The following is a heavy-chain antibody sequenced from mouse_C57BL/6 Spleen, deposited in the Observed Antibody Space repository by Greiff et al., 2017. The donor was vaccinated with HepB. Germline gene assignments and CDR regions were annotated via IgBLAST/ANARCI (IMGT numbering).Heavy chain of an antibody. Sequence: QVQLQQPGAELVKPGASVKLSCKASGYTFTSYWMHWVKQRPGQGLEWIGMIHPNSGSTNYNEKFKSKATLTVDKSSSTAYMQLSSLTSEDSAVDYCASRFRNYVDFDYWGQGTTLTVSS. CDR2: IHPNSGST. CDR1: GYTFTSYW. D-gene: IGHD2-1*01. CDR3: ASRFRNYVDFDY. V-gene: IGHV1-64*01. J-gene: IGHJ2*01.